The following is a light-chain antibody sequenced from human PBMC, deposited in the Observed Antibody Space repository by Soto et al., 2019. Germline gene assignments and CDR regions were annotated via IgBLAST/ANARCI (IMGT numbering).Light chain of an antibody. CDR3: QQYNNYSPRT. CDR1: QTSNW. Sequence: DIQMTQSPSTLSASVGDRVTITCRASQTSNWLAWYQQKQGKAPKLLIYNASSLESGVPSRFSGSGSGTEFTLTISSLQPDDFATYYCQQYNNYSPRTFGQGTKVEIK. CDR2: NAS. V-gene: IGKV1-5*03. J-gene: IGKJ1*01.